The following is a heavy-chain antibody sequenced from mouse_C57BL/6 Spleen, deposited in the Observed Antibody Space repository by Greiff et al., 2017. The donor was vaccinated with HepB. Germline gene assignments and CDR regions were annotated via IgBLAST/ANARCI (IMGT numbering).Heavy chain of an antibody. J-gene: IGHJ4*01. CDR1: GFTFSSYA. CDR3: ARLTTVVEAMDY. V-gene: IGHV5-4*03. D-gene: IGHD1-1*01. CDR2: ISDGGSYT. Sequence: EVMLVESGGGLVKPGGSLKLSCAASGFTFSSYAMSWVRQTPEKRLEWVATISDGGSYTYYPDNVKGRFTISRDNAKNNLYLQMSHLKSEDTAMYYCARLTTVVEAMDYWGQGTSVTVSS.